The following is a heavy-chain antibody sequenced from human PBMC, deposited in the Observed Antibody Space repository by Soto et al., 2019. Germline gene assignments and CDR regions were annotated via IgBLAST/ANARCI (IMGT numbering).Heavy chain of an antibody. V-gene: IGHV1-8*01. CDR2: MNPNSGNT. CDR3: ARGWGVVVEDAFDI. D-gene: IGHD2-15*01. CDR1: GYTFTSYD. J-gene: IGHJ3*02. Sequence: QVQLVQSGAEVKKPGASVKVSCKASGYTFTSYDINWVRQATGQGLEWMGWMNPNSGNTGYAQKFQGRVTMTRNTAISTDYMELSRLRSDDTAVYYCARGWGVVVEDAFDIWGQGTMVTVSS.